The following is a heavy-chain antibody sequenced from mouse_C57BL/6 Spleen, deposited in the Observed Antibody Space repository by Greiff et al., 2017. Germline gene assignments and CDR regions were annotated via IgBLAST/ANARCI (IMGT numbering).Heavy chain of an antibody. CDR3: AREGGTTLVWYFDV. J-gene: IGHJ1*03. D-gene: IGHD1-1*01. CDR1: GYSITSGYY. V-gene: IGHV3-6*01. CDR2: IRYAGRN. Sequence: EVKLMESGPGLVKPSQSLSLTCSVTGYSITSGYYWNWIRQFPGKKLEWMGYIRYAGRNNSNPSLKNRISITRDTSKNQFFLKLNSVTTEDTATDDCAREGGTTLVWYFDVWGTGTTVTVSS.